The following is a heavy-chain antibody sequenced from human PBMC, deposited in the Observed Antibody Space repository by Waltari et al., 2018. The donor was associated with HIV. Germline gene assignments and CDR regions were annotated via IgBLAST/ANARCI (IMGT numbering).Heavy chain of an antibody. CDR3: ARETRTRWVAGVPRSLVY. Sequence: QVQLQQWGAGLLKPSETLSLTCAVYGGSFSGYYWSWIRQPPGKGLAWIGEINTSGSTNYNPSLKSRVTISVDTSKNQFSLKLSSVTAADTAVYYCARETRTRWVAGVPRSLVYWGQGTLVTVSS. V-gene: IGHV4-34*01. CDR2: INTSGST. CDR1: GGSFSGYY. D-gene: IGHD2-15*01. J-gene: IGHJ4*02.